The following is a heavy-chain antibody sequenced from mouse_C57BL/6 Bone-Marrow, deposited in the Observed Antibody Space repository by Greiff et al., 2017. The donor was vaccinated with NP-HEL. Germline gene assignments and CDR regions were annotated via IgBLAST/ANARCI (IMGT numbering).Heavy chain of an antibody. CDR2: ISSGGSYT. CDR3: ASIYYGSSPWFAY. D-gene: IGHD1-1*01. J-gene: IGHJ3*01. Sequence: EVQRVESGGDLVKPGGSLKLSCAASGFTFSSYGMSWVRQTPDKRLEWVATISSGGSYTYYPDSVKGRFTISRDNAKNTLYLQMSSLKSEDTAMYYCASIYYGSSPWFAYWGQGTLVTVSA. CDR1: GFTFSSYG. V-gene: IGHV5-6*01.